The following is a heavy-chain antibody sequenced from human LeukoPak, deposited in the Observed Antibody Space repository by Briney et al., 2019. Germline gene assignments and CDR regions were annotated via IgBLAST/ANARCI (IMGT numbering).Heavy chain of an antibody. CDR1: GGTFSSYA. V-gene: IGHV1-69*05. CDR3: ARSPLKTGTTAGAFDI. D-gene: IGHD1-7*01. Sequence: AALVKVSCKASGGTFSSYAISWVRQAPGQGLEWMGGIIPIFGTANYAQKFQGRVTITTDESTSTAYMELSSLRSEDTAVYYCARSPLKTGTTAGAFDIWGQGTMVTVSS. J-gene: IGHJ3*02. CDR2: IIPIFGTA.